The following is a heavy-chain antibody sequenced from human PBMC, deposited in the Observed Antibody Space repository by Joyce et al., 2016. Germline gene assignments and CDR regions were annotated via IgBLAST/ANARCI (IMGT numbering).Heavy chain of an antibody. CDR2: IYPSDSDT. V-gene: IGHV5-51*01. CDR1: GYTFSSYW. CDR3: ARLPPVVAERYFDY. D-gene: IGHD2-15*01. J-gene: IGHJ4*02. Sequence: EVQLVQSGAEVKKPGESPKISCKGSGYTFSSYWIGWVRQMPGKGLEWMVIIYPSDSDTRYSPSFQGQVSISADKSISTAYLQWSSLEASDTAMYYCARLPPVVAERYFDYWGQGTLVTVSS.